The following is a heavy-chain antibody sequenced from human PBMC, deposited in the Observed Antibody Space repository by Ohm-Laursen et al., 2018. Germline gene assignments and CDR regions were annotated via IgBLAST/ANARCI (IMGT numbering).Heavy chain of an antibody. CDR3: ARYSPVEMIIRGTFDI. V-gene: IGHV4-34*01. CDR2: INHSGRT. D-gene: IGHD5-24*01. CDR1: GGSFSGYD. J-gene: IGHJ3*02. Sequence: QTLSLTCAVYGGSFSGYDWSWIRQPPGKGLEWIGEINHSGRTNYNPSLKSRVIISVDTSKNQVSLRMSPVTAADTAVYYCARYSPVEMIIRGTFDIWGQGTMVTVSS.